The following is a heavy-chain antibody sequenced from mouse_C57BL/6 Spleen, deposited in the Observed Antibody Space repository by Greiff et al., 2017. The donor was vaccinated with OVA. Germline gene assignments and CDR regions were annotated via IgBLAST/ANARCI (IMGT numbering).Heavy chain of an antibody. CDR2: ISDGGSYT. CDR1: GFTFSSYA. J-gene: IGHJ1*03. D-gene: IGHD1-1*01. Sequence: EVNVVESGGGLVKPGGSLKLSCAASGFTFSSYAMSWVRQTPEKRLEWVATISDGGSYTYYPDNVKGRFTISRDNAKNNLYLQMSHLKSEDTAMYYCASYYYGSSYWYFDVWGTGTTVTVSS. V-gene: IGHV5-4*03. CDR3: ASYYYGSSYWYFDV.